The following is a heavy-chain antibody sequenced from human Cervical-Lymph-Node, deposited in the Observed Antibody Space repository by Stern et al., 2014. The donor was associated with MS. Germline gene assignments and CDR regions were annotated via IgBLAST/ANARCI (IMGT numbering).Heavy chain of an antibody. J-gene: IGHJ4*02. CDR1: GFTFTSSA. V-gene: IGHV1-58*01. D-gene: IGHD6-13*01. CDR2: IVVGSGNT. CDR3: AAEPTSIAAADQFDY. Sequence: QLVQSGPEVKKPGTSVKVSCKASGFTFTSSAVQWVRQARGQPLEWIGWIVVGSGNTNYAQKFQERVTITRDMSTSTAYMELSSLRSEDTAVYYCAAEPTSIAAADQFDYWGQGTLVTVSS.